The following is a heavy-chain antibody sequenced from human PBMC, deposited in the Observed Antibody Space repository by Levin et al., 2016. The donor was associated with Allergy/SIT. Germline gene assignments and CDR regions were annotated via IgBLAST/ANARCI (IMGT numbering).Heavy chain of an antibody. J-gene: IGHJ4*02. D-gene: IGHD3-22*01. CDR3: ARTYDSSGYYFDY. Sequence: WVRQAPGQGLEWMGWINPNSGGTNYAQKFQGWVTMTRDTSISTAYMELRSLRSDDTAVYYCARTYDSSGYYFDYWGQGTLVTVSS. CDR2: INPNSGGT. V-gene: IGHV1-2*04.